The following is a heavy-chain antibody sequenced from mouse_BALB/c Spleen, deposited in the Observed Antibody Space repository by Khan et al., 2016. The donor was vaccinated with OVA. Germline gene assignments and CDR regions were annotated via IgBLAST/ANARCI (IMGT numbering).Heavy chain of an antibody. Sequence: QVQLKESGPGPVAPSQSLSITCTISGFSLTSYGVHWVRQPAGKGLEWLVVFWSDGRTTYNSALKSSLSFSKDHSKSPVFFKVYSPQTDDTAIYSCARQVYPGYVDGWGAGTTVTVSS. CDR3: ARQVYPGYVDG. D-gene: IGHD2-1*01. CDR2: FWSDGRT. J-gene: IGHJ1*01. CDR1: GFSLTSYG. V-gene: IGHV2-6-1*01.